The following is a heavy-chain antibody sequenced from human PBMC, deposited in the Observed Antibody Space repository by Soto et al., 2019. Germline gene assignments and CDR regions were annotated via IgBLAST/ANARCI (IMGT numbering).Heavy chain of an antibody. D-gene: IGHD5-18*01. Sequence: EVQLVESGGGVVQPGGSLRLSCAASGFTVSSNYMSWVRQAPRKGLAWVTVIYSGGSTYYSDSVKGTFTISRAKSKNPLYLQMNRPRAEDTAVYYSARDQGYSNYLGQGTLVTVYS. CDR3: ARDQGYSNY. J-gene: IGHJ4*02. V-gene: IGHV3-66*01. CDR1: GFTVSSNY. CDR2: IYSGGST.